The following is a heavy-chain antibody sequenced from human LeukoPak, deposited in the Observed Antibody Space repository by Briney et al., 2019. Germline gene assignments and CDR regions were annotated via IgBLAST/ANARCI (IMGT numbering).Heavy chain of an antibody. V-gene: IGHV3-33*01. D-gene: IGHD1-26*01. CDR3: ARDRGSYWDGGNDY. J-gene: IGHJ4*02. CDR2: IWYDGSNK. Sequence: GRSLRLSCAASGFTFSSYGMHWVRQAPGKGLEWVAVIWYDGSNKYYADSVKGRFTISRDNSKNTLYLQMNSPRAEDTAVYYCARDRGSYWDGGNDYWGQGTLVTVSS. CDR1: GFTFSSYG.